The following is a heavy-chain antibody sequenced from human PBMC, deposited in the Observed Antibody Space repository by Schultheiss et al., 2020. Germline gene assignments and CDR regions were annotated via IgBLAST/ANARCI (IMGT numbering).Heavy chain of an antibody. CDR2: ISSDSKYI. V-gene: IGHV3-21*01. J-gene: IGHJ4*01. CDR3: ARDGSGWSRDY. D-gene: IGHD6-19*01. Sequence: ESLKISCAASGFNFSSYSMNWVRQAPGKCLEWFSVISSDSKYIYYADSMKGRFTISRDNAKDSLYLQINNLRVEDTAVYYCARDGSGWSRDYWGEGTLVTISS. CDR1: GFNFSSYS.